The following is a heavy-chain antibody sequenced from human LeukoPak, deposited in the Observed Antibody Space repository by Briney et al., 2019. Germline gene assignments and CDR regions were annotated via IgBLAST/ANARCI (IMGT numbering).Heavy chain of an antibody. CDR1: GGTFSSYA. CDR3: ARGGQQWLSTNYYYYGMDV. Sequence: ASVKVSCKASGGTFSSYAISWVRQAPGQGLEWMGRIIPILGITNYAQKFQGRVTITADTSTSTAYMELSSLRSDDTAVYYCARGGQQWLSTNYYYYGMDVWGQGTTVTVSS. V-gene: IGHV1-69*04. D-gene: IGHD6-19*01. J-gene: IGHJ6*02. CDR2: IIPILGIT.